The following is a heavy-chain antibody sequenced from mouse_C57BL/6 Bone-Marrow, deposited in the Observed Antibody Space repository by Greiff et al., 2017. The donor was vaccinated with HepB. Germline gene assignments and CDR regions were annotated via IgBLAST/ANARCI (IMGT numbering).Heavy chain of an antibody. CDR3: ARDTSDYDWYFDV. V-gene: IGHV5-16*01. CDR2: INYDGSST. Sequence: EVQVVESEGGLVQPGSSMKLSCTASGFTFSDYYMAWVRQVPEKGLEWVANINYDGSSTYYLDSLKSRFIISRDNAKNILYLQMSSLKSEDTATYYCARDTSDYDWYFDVWGTGTTVTVSS. J-gene: IGHJ1*03. CDR1: GFTFSDYY. D-gene: IGHD2-4*01.